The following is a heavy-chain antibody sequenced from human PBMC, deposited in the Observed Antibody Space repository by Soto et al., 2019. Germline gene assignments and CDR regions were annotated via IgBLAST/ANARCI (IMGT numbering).Heavy chain of an antibody. D-gene: IGHD3-3*01. CDR1: GYTFTSYD. CDR2: MNPNSGNT. CDR3: ARDKGPVRFLEWLDSNYYGMDV. Sequence: RASVKVSCKASGYTFTSYDINWVRQATGQGLEWMGWMNPNSGNTGYAQKFQGRVTMTRNTSISTAYMELSSLRSEDTAVYYCARDKGPVRFLEWLDSNYYGMDVWGQGTTVTVPS. V-gene: IGHV1-8*01. J-gene: IGHJ6*02.